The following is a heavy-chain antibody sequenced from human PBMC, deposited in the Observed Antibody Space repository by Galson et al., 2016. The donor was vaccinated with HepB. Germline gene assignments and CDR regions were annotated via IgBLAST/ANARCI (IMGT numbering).Heavy chain of an antibody. D-gene: IGHD3-22*01. CDR2: IYHSGST. CDR1: RGSISSGGYS. Sequence: TLSLTCAASRGSISSGGYSWTWIRQPPGKGLEWIGSIYHSGSTYYNPSGKSRVAISDDTSKNQFSPRLSPVTAADTAVYYCARDCSVYDTPPGGMDVWGQGITVTVSS. V-gene: IGHV4-30-2*01. CDR3: ARDCSVYDTPPGGMDV. J-gene: IGHJ6*02.